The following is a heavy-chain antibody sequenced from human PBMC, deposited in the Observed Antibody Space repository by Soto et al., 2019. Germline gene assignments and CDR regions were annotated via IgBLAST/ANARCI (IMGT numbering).Heavy chain of an antibody. CDR2: IIPVIGTA. Sequence: QVQLIQSGAEVKKPGSSVKVSCKASGDTFSSYTFNWVRQAPGQGLEWLGGIIPVIGTANYAQKFQGRVTISADDSTSTAYMELSNLRSEDTAVYYCARDQTTEMATLSIRRDVVHAFDTWGQGTRVTVSS. CDR1: GDTFSSYT. D-gene: IGHD1-1*01. V-gene: IGHV1-69*01. J-gene: IGHJ3*02. CDR3: ARDQTTEMATLSIRRDVVHAFDT.